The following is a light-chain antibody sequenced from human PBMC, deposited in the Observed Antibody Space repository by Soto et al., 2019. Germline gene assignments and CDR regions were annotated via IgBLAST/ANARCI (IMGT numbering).Light chain of an antibody. CDR1: SSDVGSHNL. CDR2: EGS. Sequence: QSALTQPASVSGSPGQSITISCTGTSSDVGSHNLVSWYQQHPGKAPKLMIYEGSKRPSGVSNRFSGSKSGNTASLTISGLQAEDEADYYCCSYAGSSTFWVFGGGTKVTVL. J-gene: IGLJ3*02. V-gene: IGLV2-23*01. CDR3: CSYAGSSTFWV.